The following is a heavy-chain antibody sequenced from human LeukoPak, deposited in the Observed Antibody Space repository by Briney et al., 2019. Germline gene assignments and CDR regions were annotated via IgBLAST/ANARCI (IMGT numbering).Heavy chain of an antibody. D-gene: IGHD4-17*01. CDR3: AISLTDYGDYDVYYYYYMDV. V-gene: IGHV1-69*05. CDR2: IIPIFGTA. Sequence: ASVKVSCKASGGTFSSYAISWVRQAPGQGLEWMGRIIPIFGTANYAQKFQGRVTITTDESTSTAYMELSSLRSEDTAVYYCAISLTDYGDYDVYYYYYMDVWGKGTTVTVSS. CDR1: GGTFSSYA. J-gene: IGHJ6*03.